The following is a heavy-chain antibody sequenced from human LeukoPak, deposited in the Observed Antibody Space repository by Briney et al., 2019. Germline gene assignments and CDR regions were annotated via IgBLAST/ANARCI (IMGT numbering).Heavy chain of an antibody. CDR1: GFTFSSYW. CDR2: IKQDGSEK. D-gene: IGHD2-15*01. J-gene: IGHJ5*02. CDR3: ANSGGENCSGGSCYWFDP. V-gene: IGHV3-7*03. Sequence: GGSLRLSCAASGFTFSSYWMSWVRQAPGKGLEWVANIKQDGSEKYYVDSVKGRFTISRDNAKNSLYLQMNSLRAEDTAVYYCANSGGENCSGGSCYWFDPWGQGTLVTVSS.